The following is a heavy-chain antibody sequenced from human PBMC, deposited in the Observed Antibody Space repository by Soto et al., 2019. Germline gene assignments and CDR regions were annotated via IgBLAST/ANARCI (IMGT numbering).Heavy chain of an antibody. V-gene: IGHV4-34*01. J-gene: IGHJ4*02. Sequence: SETLSLTCAVYGGSFSGYYWSWIRQPPGKGLEWIGESNHSGSTTYNPSLKSRVTISVDTSKNQFSLKLSSVTAADTAVYYCASVVDTAMVTTDYWGQGTLVTVSS. D-gene: IGHD5-18*01. CDR3: ASVVDTAMVTTDY. CDR2: SNHSGST. CDR1: GGSFSGYY.